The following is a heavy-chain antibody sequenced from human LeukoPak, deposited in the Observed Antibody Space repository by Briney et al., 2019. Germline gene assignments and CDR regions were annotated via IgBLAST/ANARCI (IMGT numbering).Heavy chain of an antibody. CDR2: ISYDGSNK. J-gene: IGHJ6*02. CDR3: AKDRGGSYWYYYYGMDV. V-gene: IGHV3-30*18. CDR1: GFTFSSYG. Sequence: GGSLRLPCAASGFTFSSYGMHWVRQAPGKGLEWVAVISYDGSNKYYADSVKGRFTISRDNSKNTLYLQMNSLRAEDTAVYYCAKDRGGSYWYYYYGMDVWGQGTTVTVSS. D-gene: IGHD1-26*01.